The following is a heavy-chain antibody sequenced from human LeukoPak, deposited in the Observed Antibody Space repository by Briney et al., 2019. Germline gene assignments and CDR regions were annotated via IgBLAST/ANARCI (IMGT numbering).Heavy chain of an antibody. CDR2: ISYDGSNK. Sequence: GGSLRLSCAASGFTFSSYGMHWVRQAPGKGLEWVAVISYDGSNKYYADSVKGRFTISRDNSKNTLYLQMNSLRAEDSAVYYCAKDAVKYYYGSGSPNWFDPCGQGTLVTVSS. CDR3: AKDAVKYYYGSGSPNWFDP. D-gene: IGHD3-10*01. V-gene: IGHV3-30*18. J-gene: IGHJ5*02. CDR1: GFTFSSYG.